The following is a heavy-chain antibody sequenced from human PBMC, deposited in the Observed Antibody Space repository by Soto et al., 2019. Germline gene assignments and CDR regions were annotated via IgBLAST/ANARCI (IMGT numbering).Heavy chain of an antibody. Sequence: EVQLVESGGGLVKPGGSLRLACNFSFSMYSMDWVRQAPGKGLEWVASISSGSDYIKYADSVKGRFTISRDNTKNSVSLQMSSLRVEDTAMYYCTRDQGGSYDSWFDPWGRGTLVTVSS. CDR1: FSMYS. V-gene: IGHV3-21*02. D-gene: IGHD1-26*01. CDR2: ISSGSDYI. CDR3: TRDQGGSYDSWFDP. J-gene: IGHJ5*02.